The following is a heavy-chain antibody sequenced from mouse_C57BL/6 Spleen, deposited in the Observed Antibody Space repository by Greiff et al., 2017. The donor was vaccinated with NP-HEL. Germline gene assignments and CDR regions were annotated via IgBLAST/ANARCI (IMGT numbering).Heavy chain of an antibody. V-gene: IGHV2-2*01. CDR2: IWSGGST. CDR1: GFSFTSYG. J-gene: IGHJ2*01. CDR3: ARNGGFYDSHYWDYFDY. Sequence: VQLQQSGPGLVQPSQRLSITCTASGFSFTSYGVHWVRQSPGKGLEWLGVIWSGGSTDYNEAFISRLSISKDNSKSQVFFKMNSLQADDTAIDYCARNGGFYDSHYWDYFDYWGQGTTLTFSS. D-gene: IGHD2-5*01.